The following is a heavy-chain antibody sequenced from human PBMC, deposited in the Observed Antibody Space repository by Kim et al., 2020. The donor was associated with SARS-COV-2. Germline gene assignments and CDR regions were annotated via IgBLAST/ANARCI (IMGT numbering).Heavy chain of an antibody. Sequence: GGSLRLSCAASGFTFSDYYMSWIRQAPGEGLEWVSDISSSSSYTNYADSVKGRFTISRDNAKNSLYLQMNSLGAEDTAVYYCARVGYDYVWGSYRDYYYYYGVDVWGQGTTVTVSS. V-gene: IGHV3-11*05. D-gene: IGHD3-16*02. CDR2: ISSSSSYT. CDR3: ARVGYDYVWGSYRDYYYYYGVDV. CDR1: GFTFSDYY. J-gene: IGHJ6*02.